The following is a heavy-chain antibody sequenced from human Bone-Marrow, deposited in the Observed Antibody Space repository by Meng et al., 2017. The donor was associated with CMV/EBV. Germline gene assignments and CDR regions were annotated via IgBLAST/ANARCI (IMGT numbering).Heavy chain of an antibody. D-gene: IGHD3-3*01. Sequence: GESLKISCAASGFTFSSYAMSWIRQAPGKGLEWVSYISSSGSTIYYEDSVKGRFTISRDSANNSLYLQMNSLRAEDTAVYYCAKDRRYDFWSGDFDYWGQGTLVTVSS. V-gene: IGHV3-11*01. CDR1: GFTFSSYA. J-gene: IGHJ4*02. CDR2: ISSSGSTI. CDR3: AKDRRYDFWSGDFDY.